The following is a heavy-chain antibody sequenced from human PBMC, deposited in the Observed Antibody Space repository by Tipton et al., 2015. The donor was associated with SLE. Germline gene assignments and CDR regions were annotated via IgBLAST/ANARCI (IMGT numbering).Heavy chain of an antibody. CDR3: ARRTRIAARSPFDY. D-gene: IGHD6-6*01. CDR2: NYYSGST. CDR1: GGSVSSGSYY. Sequence: TLSLTCTVSGGSVSSGSYYWSWIRQPPGKGLEWIEYNYYSGSTNYNPSLKSRVTISVDTSKNQFSLKLSSVTAADTAVYYCARRTRIAARSPFDYWGQGTLVTVSS. J-gene: IGHJ4*02. V-gene: IGHV4-61*01.